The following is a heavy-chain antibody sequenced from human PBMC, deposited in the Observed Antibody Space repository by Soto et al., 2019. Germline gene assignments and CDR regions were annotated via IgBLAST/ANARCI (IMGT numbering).Heavy chain of an antibody. V-gene: IGHV3-23*01. CDR3: AHGGVPAAVPRWGFDF. Sequence: ESGGGLVQPGGSLRLSCAASGLTFSRYAMSWVRQAPGKGLEWVSGIGASGSTIYYAESVKGRFTISRDNSKNTLYLQMNSLRGEDTAVYYCAHGGVPAAVPRWGFDFWGQGTLVTVSS. J-gene: IGHJ4*02. CDR1: GLTFSRYA. D-gene: IGHD2-2*01. CDR2: IGASGSTI.